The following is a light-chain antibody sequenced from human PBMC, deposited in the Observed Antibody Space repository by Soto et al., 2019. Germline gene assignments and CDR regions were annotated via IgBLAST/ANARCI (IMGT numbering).Light chain of an antibody. J-gene: IGKJ5*01. V-gene: IGKV1-27*01. Sequence: DIQMTQSPSSLSASVGDRVTITCRASQGISNYLAWYQQKPGKVPKLLIYAASTLQSGVPSRFSGSGSGTDFTLTISSLQPEDVATYYCQKYTSALGATFGQGTRLEIK. CDR2: AAS. CDR1: QGISNY. CDR3: QKYTSALGAT.